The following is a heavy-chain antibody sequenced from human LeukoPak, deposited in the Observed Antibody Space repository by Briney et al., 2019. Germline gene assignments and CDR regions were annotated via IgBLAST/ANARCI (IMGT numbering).Heavy chain of an antibody. J-gene: IGHJ5*02. CDR3: ARSNYDTTTFYYHLDL. CDR2: VDVHGQGT. D-gene: IGHD2/OR15-2a*01. V-gene: IGHV3-74*01. Sequence: GGSLRLSCAASRFTFSSYWMHWVRQAPGKGPVWVSRVDVHGQGTAYADSVKARFTISRDNAKNTLSLQINSLSAEDTAVYYCARSNYDTTTFYYHLDLWGQGTLVTVSS. CDR1: RFTFSSYW.